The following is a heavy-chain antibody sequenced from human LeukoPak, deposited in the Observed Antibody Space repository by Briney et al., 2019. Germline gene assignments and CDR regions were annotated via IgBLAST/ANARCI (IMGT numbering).Heavy chain of an antibody. V-gene: IGHV4-39*01. CDR2: IYYSGST. CDR1: GCSISSSSYY. CDR3: ARHATARVVVAVTGDY. J-gene: IGHJ4*01. Sequence: SETLSLTCTVSGCSISSSSYYWGWIGPPPGTGLVWIGSIYYSGSTYYNPSHKSRVTISVDTYKNEFSLKVSSVTAADTAVYYCARHATARVVVAVTGDYWGQGSLVTVSS. D-gene: IGHD2-15*01.